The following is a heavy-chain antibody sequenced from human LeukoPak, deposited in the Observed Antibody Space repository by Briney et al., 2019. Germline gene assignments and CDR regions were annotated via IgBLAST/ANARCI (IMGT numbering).Heavy chain of an antibody. CDR3: ARGVLGWYYYMDV. V-gene: IGHV1-69*13. D-gene: IGHD2-8*02. CDR2: IIPIFGTA. Sequence: SVKASCKASGGTFSSYAISWVRQAPGQGLEWMGGIIPIFGTANYAQKFQGRVTITADESTSTAYMELSSLRSEDTAVYYCARGVLGWYYYMDVWGKGTTVTVSS. J-gene: IGHJ6*03. CDR1: GGTFSSYA.